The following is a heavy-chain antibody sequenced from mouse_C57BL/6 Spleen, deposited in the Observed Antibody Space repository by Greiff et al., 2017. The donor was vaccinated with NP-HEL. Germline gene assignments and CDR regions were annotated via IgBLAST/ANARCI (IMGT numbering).Heavy chain of an antibody. CDR1: GYTFTDYN. V-gene: IGHV1-18*01. CDR2: INPNNGGT. J-gene: IGHJ1*03. D-gene: IGHD1-1*01. CDR3: ARSYYGSIPYWYFDV. Sequence: EVQLQQSGPELVKPGASVKIPCKASGYTFTDYNMDWVKQSHGKSLEWIGDINPNNGGTIYNQKFKGKATLTVDKSSSTAYMELRSLTSEDTAVYYCARSYYGSIPYWYFDVWGTGTTVTVSS.